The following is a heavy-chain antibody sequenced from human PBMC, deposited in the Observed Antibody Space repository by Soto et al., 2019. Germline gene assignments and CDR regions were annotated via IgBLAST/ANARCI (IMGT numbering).Heavy chain of an antibody. CDR2: ISSSGSTI. J-gene: IGHJ3*02. Sequence: QVQLVESGGGLVKPGGSLRLSCAASGFTFSDYYMSWIRQAPGKGLEWVSYISSSGSTIYYADFVKGRFTISRDNAKNTLYLQKNSLRAEDTAVYYCARELHYYDSSGAFDIWGQGTMVTVSS. V-gene: IGHV3-11*01. D-gene: IGHD3-22*01. CDR1: GFTFSDYY. CDR3: ARELHYYDSSGAFDI.